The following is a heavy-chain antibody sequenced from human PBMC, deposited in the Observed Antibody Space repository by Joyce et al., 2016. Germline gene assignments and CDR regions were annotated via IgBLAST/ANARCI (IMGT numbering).Heavy chain of an antibody. D-gene: IGHD6-25*01. CDR2: VTHSGVN. Sequence: QVQLQQWGAGLLKPSETLSLTFAGYGATFIDSDYSWIRQSPGKGLEWIGEVTHSGVNHYSPSVKGRATISVDTSKNQFSLMLTSVTAADTATYFCAKLRGRAAAPPDFWGQGTLVIVSS. V-gene: IGHV4-34*08. J-gene: IGHJ4*02. CDR1: GATFIDSD. CDR3: AKLRGRAAAPPDF.